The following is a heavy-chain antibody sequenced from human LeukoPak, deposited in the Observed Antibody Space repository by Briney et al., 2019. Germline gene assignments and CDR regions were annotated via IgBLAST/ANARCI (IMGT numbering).Heavy chain of an antibody. D-gene: IGHD5-24*01. CDR2: IKQDGSEK. Sequence: PGGSLRLSCVASGFTFGSYWMSWVRQAPGKGLEWVANIKQDGSEKYYADSVKGRFTVSRDNAKKSLYLQVSSLRAEDTAVYYCARERSDYYFDYWGQGTLVTVSS. J-gene: IGHJ4*02. V-gene: IGHV3-7*01. CDR3: ARERSDYYFDY. CDR1: GFTFGSYW.